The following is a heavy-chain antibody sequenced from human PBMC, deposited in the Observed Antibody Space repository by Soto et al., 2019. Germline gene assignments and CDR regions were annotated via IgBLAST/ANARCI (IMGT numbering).Heavy chain of an antibody. Sequence: SGPTLVNPTQTLTLTCTFSGFSLSTRGVGVGWSRQPPGKALEWLALIYWDADKLYSPSLKSRLSITRDTSKNQVVLTMTNMDPVDTATYYCAHRKYDFWSGHSEAFDIWGQGTMVTVSS. J-gene: IGHJ3*02. D-gene: IGHD3-3*01. V-gene: IGHV2-5*02. CDR1: GFSLSTRGVG. CDR3: AHRKYDFWSGHSEAFDI. CDR2: IYWDADK.